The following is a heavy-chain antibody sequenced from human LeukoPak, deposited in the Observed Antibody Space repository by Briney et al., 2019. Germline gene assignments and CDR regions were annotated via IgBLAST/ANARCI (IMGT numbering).Heavy chain of an antibody. CDR1: GFTFSDYC. V-gene: IGHV3-11*01. D-gene: IGHD3-22*01. CDR3: ARYLDHYESVGYYGY. J-gene: IGHJ4*02. Sequence: TGGSLRLSCAASGFTFSDYCMGWIRQAPGKGLEWVSYISSTSGRIYYANSVKGRFTVSRDNAKNSLYLQMNSLRAEDTAVYYCARYLDHYESVGYYGYWGQGTLVTVSS. CDR2: ISSTSGRI.